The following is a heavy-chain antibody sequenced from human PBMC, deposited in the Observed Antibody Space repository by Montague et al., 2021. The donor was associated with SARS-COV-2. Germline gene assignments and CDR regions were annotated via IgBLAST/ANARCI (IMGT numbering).Heavy chain of an antibody. CDR2: IKQDGSEK. J-gene: IGHJ4*02. Sequence: SLRLSCAASGFTFSSYWMSWVRQAPGKGLERVANIKQDGSEKYYVDSVKGRFTISRDNAKNSLYLQMNSLRAEDTAVYYCARVGSSSWYFDYWGQGTLVTVSS. D-gene: IGHD6-13*01. CDR3: ARVGSSSWYFDY. V-gene: IGHV3-7*03. CDR1: GFTFSSYW.